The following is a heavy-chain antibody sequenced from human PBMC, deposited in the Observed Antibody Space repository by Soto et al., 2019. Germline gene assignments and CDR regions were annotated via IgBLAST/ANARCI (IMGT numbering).Heavy chain of an antibody. D-gene: IGHD2-2*01. CDR2: INTDGGSS. CDR1: GFTFSGHW. CDR3: AREAGYCSRTSCYRRAFDT. V-gene: IGHV3-74*03. Sequence: EVQLVESGGDLVQPGGSPSLSCAASGFTFSGHWMHWVRQVPGKGLEWVSRINTDGGSSAYADSVKGRFTISRDNAKNTLYLQMNGLRAEDTAVYYCAREAGYCSRTSCYRRAFDTWGQGTTVTVSS. J-gene: IGHJ3*02.